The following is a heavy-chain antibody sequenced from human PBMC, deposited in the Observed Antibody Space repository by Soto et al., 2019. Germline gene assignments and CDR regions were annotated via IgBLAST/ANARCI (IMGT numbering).Heavy chain of an antibody. J-gene: IGHJ6*02. Sequence: EVQLVQSGAEVKKPGESLKISCKGSGYSFTSYWIGWVRQMPGKGLEWMGIIYPGDSDTRYSPSFQGQVTISADKSISTALLQWSMLKASATAKYYCAGVPGGYYDSSGYYYYYYGMDVWGQGTTVTVSS. CDR2: IYPGDSDT. D-gene: IGHD3-22*01. CDR1: GYSFTSYW. CDR3: AGVPGGYYDSSGYYYYYYGMDV. V-gene: IGHV5-51*01.